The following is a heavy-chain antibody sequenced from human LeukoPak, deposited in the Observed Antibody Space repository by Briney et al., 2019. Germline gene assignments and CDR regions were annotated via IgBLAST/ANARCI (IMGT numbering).Heavy chain of an antibody. J-gene: IGHJ4*02. CDR2: INPNNGGT. Sequence: ASVKVSCKASGYTFIGHYIHWVRQAPGQGLEWMGWINPNNGGTNYAQKFQGRVTMTRDTSISTAYMELSSLRSDDTAAYYCARRSSDYYWAFDYWGQGTLVTVSS. V-gene: IGHV1-2*02. CDR3: ARRSSDYYWAFDY. D-gene: IGHD3-22*01. CDR1: GYTFIGHY.